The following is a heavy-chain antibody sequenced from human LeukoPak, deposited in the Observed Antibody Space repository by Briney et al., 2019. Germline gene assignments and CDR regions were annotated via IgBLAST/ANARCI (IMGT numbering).Heavy chain of an antibody. CDR2: IYYSGST. V-gene: IGHV4-59*01. CDR3: ARVGPGLLWFGELSYYFDY. J-gene: IGHJ4*02. CDR1: GGSISSYY. Sequence: SETLSLTCTVSGGSISSYYSSWIRQPPGKGLEWIGYIYYSGSTNYNPSLKSRVTISVDTSENQFSLKLSSVTAADTAVYYCARVGPGLLWFGELSYYFDYWGQGTRVTVSS. D-gene: IGHD3-10*01.